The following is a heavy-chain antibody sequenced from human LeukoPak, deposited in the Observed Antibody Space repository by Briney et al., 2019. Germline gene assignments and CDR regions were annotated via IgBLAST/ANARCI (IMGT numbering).Heavy chain of an antibody. Sequence: GGSLRLSCAASGFTFSSYSMNWVRQAPGKGLKWVSSISSSSSYIYYADSVKGRFTISRDNAKNSLYLQMNSLRAEDTAVYYCARLAVAGPFDYWGQGTLVTVSS. J-gene: IGHJ4*02. CDR1: GFTFSSYS. D-gene: IGHD6-19*01. V-gene: IGHV3-21*01. CDR2: ISSSSSYI. CDR3: ARLAVAGPFDY.